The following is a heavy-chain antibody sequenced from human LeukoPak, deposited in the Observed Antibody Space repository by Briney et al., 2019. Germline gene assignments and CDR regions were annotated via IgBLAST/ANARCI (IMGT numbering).Heavy chain of an antibody. CDR3: ARHCYYYDGNGSCDY. CDR1: GFTFSSYS. D-gene: IGHD3-22*01. Sequence: PGGSPRLSCAASGFTFSSYSMNWVRQAPGKGLEWVSSIVGRSGYIYYADSVKGRFTVARDNAKNSLYLQMNSLRVEDTAVYYCARHCYYYDGNGSCDYWGQGTLVTVSS. J-gene: IGHJ4*02. CDR2: IVGRSGYI. V-gene: IGHV3-21*01.